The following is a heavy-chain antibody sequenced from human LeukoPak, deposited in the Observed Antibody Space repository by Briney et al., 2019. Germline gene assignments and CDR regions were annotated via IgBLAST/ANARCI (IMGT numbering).Heavy chain of an antibody. J-gene: IGHJ6*03. D-gene: IGHD3-22*01. CDR3: ASTNYYDSSGYYWGPYYYYYMDV. CDR2: IYYSGST. CDR1: GGSISSYY. Sequence: LETLSLTCTVSGGSISSYYWSWLRQPPGKGLEWIGYIYYSGSTNYNPSLKSRVTISVDTSKNQFSLKLSSVTAADTAVYYCASTNYYDSSGYYWGPYYYYYMDVWGKGTTVTVSS. V-gene: IGHV4-59*01.